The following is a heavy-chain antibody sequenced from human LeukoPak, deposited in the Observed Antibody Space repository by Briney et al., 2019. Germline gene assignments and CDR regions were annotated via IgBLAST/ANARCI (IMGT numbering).Heavy chain of an antibody. CDR3: ARVRGYYGSGSYYLFDP. V-gene: IGHV4-34*01. Sequence: SETLSLTCAVYGGSFSGYFWSWIRQPPGKGLEWIGEINHSGSTNYNPSLKSRVTISVDTSKNQFSLKLSSVTAADTAVYYCARVRGYYGSGSYYLFDPWGQGTLVTVSS. J-gene: IGHJ5*02. CDR1: GGSFSGYF. CDR2: INHSGST. D-gene: IGHD3-10*01.